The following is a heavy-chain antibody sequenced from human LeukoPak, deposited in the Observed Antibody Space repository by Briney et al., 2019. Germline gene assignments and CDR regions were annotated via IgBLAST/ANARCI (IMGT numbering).Heavy chain of an antibody. CDR3: TRRYGGHSGWAGYHDS. Sequence: PGGSLRLSCVASGFSFSAYIMHWVRQAPGKGLEYVSAIRSDGSSTFYPNSVKGRFTISRDNSKSTWYLQMGSLRAEDTAVYYCTRRYGGHSGWAGYHDSWGQGTLVTVSS. CDR1: GFSFSAYI. CDR2: IRSDGSST. V-gene: IGHV3-64*01. D-gene: IGHD6-19*01. J-gene: IGHJ4*02.